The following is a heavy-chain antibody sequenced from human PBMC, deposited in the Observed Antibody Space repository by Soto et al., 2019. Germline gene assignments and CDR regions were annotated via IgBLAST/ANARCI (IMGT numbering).Heavy chain of an antibody. CDR1: GYTFTELS. V-gene: IGHV1-24*01. CDR3: ATGYSNGFDY. CDR2: FDPEDGET. Sequence: EASVKVSCKVSGYTFTELSMHCVRQAPGKGLEWMGGFDPEDGETIYAQKFQGRVTMTEDTSTDTAYMELSSLRSEDTAVYYCATGYSNGFDYWGQGTLVTVSS. J-gene: IGHJ4*02. D-gene: IGHD2-21*01.